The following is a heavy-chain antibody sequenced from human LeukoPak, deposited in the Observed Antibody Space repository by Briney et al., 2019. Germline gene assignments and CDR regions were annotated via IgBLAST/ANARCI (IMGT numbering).Heavy chain of an antibody. Sequence: GGSLRLSCEASGFIFSTHWMHWVRQVPGKGLQCVSRINVDGRRTIYADSVKGRFAISRDNAKNTVSLQMNSLRVDDTAVYYCVGDLLIGGGSWSVPSLDSWGRGILVTVSS. V-gene: IGHV3-74*01. CDR1: GFIFSTHW. J-gene: IGHJ4*02. D-gene: IGHD1-14*01. CDR2: INVDGRRT. CDR3: VGDLLIGGGSWSVPSLDS.